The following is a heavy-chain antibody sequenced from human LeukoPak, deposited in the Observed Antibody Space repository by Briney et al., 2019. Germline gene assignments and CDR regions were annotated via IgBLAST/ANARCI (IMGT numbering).Heavy chain of an antibody. CDR1: GGTFSSYA. CDR2: IIPILGIA. D-gene: IGHD3-22*01. Sequence: SVKVSCKASGGTFSSYAISWVRQAPGQGLEWMGRIIPILGIANYAQKFQGRVTITADKSTSTAYMELSSLRSEDTAVYYCARDSPYYYDSSGSYYFDYWGQGTLVTVSS. J-gene: IGHJ4*02. V-gene: IGHV1-69*04. CDR3: ARDSPYYYDSSGSYYFDY.